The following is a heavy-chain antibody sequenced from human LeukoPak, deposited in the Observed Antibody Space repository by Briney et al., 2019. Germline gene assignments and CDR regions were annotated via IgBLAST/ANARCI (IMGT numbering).Heavy chain of an antibody. V-gene: IGHV1-18*01. D-gene: IGHD3-3*01. J-gene: IGHJ3*02. Sequence: ASVKVSCKASGYTFTSYGISWVRQAPGQGLEWMGWISAYNGNTNYAQKLQGRVTMTTDTSTSTAYMELRSLGSDDTAVYYCARDGGYVYYDFWSGPRLNDAFDIWGQGTMVTVSS. CDR3: ARDGGYVYYDFWSGPRLNDAFDI. CDR1: GYTFTSYG. CDR2: ISAYNGNT.